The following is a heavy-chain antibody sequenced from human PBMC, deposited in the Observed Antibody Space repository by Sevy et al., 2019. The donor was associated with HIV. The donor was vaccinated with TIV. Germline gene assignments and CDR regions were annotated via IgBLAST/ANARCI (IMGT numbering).Heavy chain of an antibody. J-gene: IGHJ6*02. V-gene: IGHV3-7*03. Sequence: GGSLRLSCVASGFTFRSYWMSWVRQAPGKGLEWVANIKLDGSEKYYVDSVKGRFTNSRDNAKNSLYLQMNSLRAQDTAVYYWARDCSSTSCLWGMDVWGQGTTVTVSS. CDR1: GFTFRSYW. CDR2: IKLDGSEK. D-gene: IGHD2-2*01. CDR3: ARDCSSTSCLWGMDV.